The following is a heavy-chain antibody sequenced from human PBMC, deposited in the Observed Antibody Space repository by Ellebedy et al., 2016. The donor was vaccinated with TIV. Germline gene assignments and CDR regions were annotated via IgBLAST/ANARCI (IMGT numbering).Heavy chain of an antibody. CDR2: INPSGGST. Sequence: ASVKVSCKASGDSFTRYNMHWVRQAPGQGLEWMGIINPSGGSTTYAQKFQGRVTMTRDTSISTAYMELSRLRSDDTAVYYCARRTSHDCSGGSCYSGVGTFDYWGQGTLVTVSS. J-gene: IGHJ4*02. CDR1: GDSFTRYN. D-gene: IGHD2-15*01. V-gene: IGHV1-46*01. CDR3: ARRTSHDCSGGSCYSGVGTFDY.